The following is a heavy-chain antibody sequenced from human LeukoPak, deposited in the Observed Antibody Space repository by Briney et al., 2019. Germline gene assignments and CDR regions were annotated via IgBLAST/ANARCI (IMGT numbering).Heavy chain of an antibody. CDR2: IYTGGST. CDR1: GFTVSSNY. Sequence: GGSLRLSCAASGFTVSSNYMKWVRQAPGKGLEWVSVIYTGGSTYYADSVKGRFTISRDNSKNALYLQMNSLRAEDTAVYYCARSIQLWEPFDYWGQGTLVTVSS. J-gene: IGHJ4*02. D-gene: IGHD5-18*01. CDR3: ARSIQLWEPFDY. V-gene: IGHV3-53*01.